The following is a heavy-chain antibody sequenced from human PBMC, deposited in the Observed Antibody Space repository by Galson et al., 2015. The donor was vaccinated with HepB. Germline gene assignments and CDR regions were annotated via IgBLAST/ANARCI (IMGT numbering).Heavy chain of an antibody. CDR2: IKQDGSEK. Sequence: SLRLSCAASGFTFSDYYMSWVRQAPGKGLEWVANIKQDGSEKYYVDSVKGRFTISRDNAKNSLYLQMNSLRAEDTAVYYCARVSGDYGFDYWGQGTLVTVSS. J-gene: IGHJ4*02. V-gene: IGHV3-7*01. CDR1: GFTFSDYY. CDR3: ARVSGDYGFDY. D-gene: IGHD4-17*01.